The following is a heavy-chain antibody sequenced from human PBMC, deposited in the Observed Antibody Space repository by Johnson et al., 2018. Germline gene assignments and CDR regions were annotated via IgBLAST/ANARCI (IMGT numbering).Heavy chain of an antibody. J-gene: IGHJ6*03. V-gene: IGHV3-11*04. CDR1: GFTFSDYY. D-gene: IGHD6-19*01. CDR2: ISSSGSTI. CDR3: ARLPPDSRGWVSYYYYYYMDV. Sequence: QVQLVESGGGVVQPGRSLRLSCAASGFTFSDYYMSWIRQAPGKGLEWVSYISSSGSTIYYADSVKGRFTISRDNAKNSLDLQMNSLGAEDTAVYYWARLPPDSRGWVSYYYYYYMDVWGKGTPVTVSS.